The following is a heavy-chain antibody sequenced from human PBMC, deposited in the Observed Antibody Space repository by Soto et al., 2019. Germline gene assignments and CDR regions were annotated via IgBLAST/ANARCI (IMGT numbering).Heavy chain of an antibody. J-gene: IGHJ4*02. CDR3: TTIPENYDILTGYIRGPDC. CDR1: GFTFSNAW. D-gene: IGHD3-9*01. CDR2: IKSKTDGGTT. Sequence: GGSLRLSCAASGFTFSNAWMSRVRQAPGKGLEWVGRIKSKTDGGTTDYAAPVKGRFTISRDDSKNTLYLQMNSLKTEDTAVYYCTTIPENYDILTGYIRGPDCWGQGTLVTSPQ. V-gene: IGHV3-15*01.